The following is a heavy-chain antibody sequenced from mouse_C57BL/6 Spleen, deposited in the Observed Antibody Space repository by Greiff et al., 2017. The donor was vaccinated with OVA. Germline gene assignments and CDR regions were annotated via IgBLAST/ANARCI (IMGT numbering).Heavy chain of an antibody. CDR2: IWGDGST. Sequence: VQLQQSGPGLVAPSQSLSITCTVSGFSLTSYGVSWVRQPPGKGLEWLGVIWGDGSTNYHSALISRLSISKDNSKSQVFLKLNSLQTDDTATYYCAKIERSHYYGSSYWFAYWGQGTLVTVSA. CDR3: AKIERSHYYGSSYWFAY. J-gene: IGHJ3*01. CDR1: GFSLTSYG. V-gene: IGHV2-3*01. D-gene: IGHD1-1*01.